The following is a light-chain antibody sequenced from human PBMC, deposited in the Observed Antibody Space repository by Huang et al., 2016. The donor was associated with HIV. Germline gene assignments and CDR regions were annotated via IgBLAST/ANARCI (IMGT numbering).Light chain of an antibody. CDR2: DTS. J-gene: IGKJ4*01. Sequence: EIVMTQSPATLSVSPGGGATLSCRASQNVRSNLAWYQQTPGQAPRLLIYDTSTRASGVPARFSGSGLGTEFTLTISGLQSEDFAVYYCQQYDNWPPGLTFGGGTKVEI. V-gene: IGKV3D-15*01. CDR3: QQYDNWPPGLT. CDR1: QNVRSN.